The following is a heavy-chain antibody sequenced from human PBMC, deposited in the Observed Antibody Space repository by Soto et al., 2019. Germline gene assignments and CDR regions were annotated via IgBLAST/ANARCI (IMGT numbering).Heavy chain of an antibody. CDR1: GYTFTSYA. CDR2: INAGNGNT. CDR3: ARDPMPAAPLYYFDY. D-gene: IGHD2-2*01. V-gene: IGHV1-3*01. J-gene: IGHJ4*02. Sequence: ASVKVSCKASGYTFTSYAMHWVRQAPGQRLEWMGWINAGNGNTKYSQKFQGRVTITRDTSASTAYMELSSLRSEDTAVYYCARDPMPAAPLYYFDYWGQGTLVTVSS.